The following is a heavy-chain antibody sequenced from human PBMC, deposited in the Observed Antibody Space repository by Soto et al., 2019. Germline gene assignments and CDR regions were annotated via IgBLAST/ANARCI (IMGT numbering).Heavy chain of an antibody. V-gene: IGHV3-23*01. CDR1: GFTFSSYA. J-gene: IGHJ3*02. Sequence: VGSLRLSCAASGFTFSSYAMSWFRQAPVNGLEWVSSISGSGGSTYYADSVKGRFTISRDNSKNTLYLQMNSLRAEDTAVYYCAKLLAVAGTNDAFDIWGQGTMVTVSS. D-gene: IGHD6-19*01. CDR3: AKLLAVAGTNDAFDI. CDR2: ISGSGGST.